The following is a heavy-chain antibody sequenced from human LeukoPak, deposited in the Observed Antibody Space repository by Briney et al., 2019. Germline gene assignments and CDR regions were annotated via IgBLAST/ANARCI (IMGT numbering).Heavy chain of an antibody. CDR3: GYCTNGVCYYGGNSSGRLP. V-gene: IGHV4-38-2*02. Sequence: PSETLSLTCTVSGYSISSGYYWGWIRQPPGKGLEWIGEINHSGSTNYNPSLKSRVTISVDTSKNQFSLKLSSVTAADTAVYYCGYCTNGVCYYGGNSSGRLPGGQGTLVTVSS. CDR2: INHSGST. J-gene: IGHJ4*02. D-gene: IGHD2-8*01. CDR1: GYSISSGYY.